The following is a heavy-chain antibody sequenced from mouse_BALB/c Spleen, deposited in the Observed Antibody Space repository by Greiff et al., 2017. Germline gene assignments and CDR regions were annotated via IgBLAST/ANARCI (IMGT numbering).Heavy chain of an antibody. J-gene: IGHJ4*01. CDR3: ARSEMDAIDY. CDR2: ISSGSSTI. D-gene: IGHD2-3*01. Sequence: EVQGVESGGGLVQPGGSRKLSCAASGFTFSSFGMHWVRQAPEKGLEWVAYISSGSSTIYYADTVKGRFTISRDNPKNTLFLQMTSLRSEDTAMYYCARSEMDAIDYWGQGTSVTVSS. V-gene: IGHV5-17*02. CDR1: GFTFSSFG.